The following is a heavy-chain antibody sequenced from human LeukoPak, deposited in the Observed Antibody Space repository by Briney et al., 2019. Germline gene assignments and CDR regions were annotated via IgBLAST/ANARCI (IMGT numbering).Heavy chain of an antibody. CDR2: ISGGGGGS. CDR3: AKEAVRKFDFHY. CDR1: GFTLSNYA. Sequence: GGSLRLSCAASGFTLSNYAMSWVRQAPGKGLERVSSISGGGGGSYYADSVKGRFTISRDNSKNTLYLQMNSLRAEDTAVYYCAKEAVRKFDFHYWGQGTLVTVSS. J-gene: IGHJ4*02. D-gene: IGHD1-14*01. V-gene: IGHV3-23*01.